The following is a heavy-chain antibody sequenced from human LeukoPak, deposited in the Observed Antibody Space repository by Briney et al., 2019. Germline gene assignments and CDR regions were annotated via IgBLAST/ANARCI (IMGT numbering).Heavy chain of an antibody. D-gene: IGHD4-11*01. CDR1: DGYITRSSYY. V-gene: IGHV4-39*01. CDR2: IYYSGIT. J-gene: IGHJ4*02. Sequence: SETLSLTCTVSDGYITRSSYYWGWIRQTPGEGLEWIGSIYYSGITYYNPSLQGRVTISVDTSKNQFPLKLNSVTVADTAVYYCARLRVTTVIDYWNQGIPVTVSS. CDR3: ARLRVTTVIDY.